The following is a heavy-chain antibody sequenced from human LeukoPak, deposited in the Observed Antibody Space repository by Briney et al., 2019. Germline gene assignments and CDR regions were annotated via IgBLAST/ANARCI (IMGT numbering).Heavy chain of an antibody. CDR1: GGSISSYY. CDR2: IYTSGST. CDR3: ARRGNVLLWFGGTLYYFDY. D-gene: IGHD3-10*01. J-gene: IGHJ4*02. Sequence: SETLSLTCTVSGGSISSYYWSWIRQPAGKGLEWIGRIYTSGSTNYNPSLKSRVTMSVDTSKNQFSLKLSSVTAADTAVYYCARRGNVLLWFGGTLYYFDYWGQGTLVTVSS. V-gene: IGHV4-4*07.